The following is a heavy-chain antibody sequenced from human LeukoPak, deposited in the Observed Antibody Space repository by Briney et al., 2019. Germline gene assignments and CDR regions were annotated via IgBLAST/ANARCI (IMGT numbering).Heavy chain of an antibody. CDR2: IIPIFGTA. J-gene: IGHJ5*02. CDR1: GGTFSSYA. Sequence: SVKVSCKASGGTFSSYAISWVRQAPGQGLEWMGGIIPIFGTANYAQKFQGRVAITADESTSTAYMELSSLRSEDTAVYYCARVRGREYYGSGRYPESWFDPWGQGTLVTVSS. CDR3: ARVRGREYYGSGRYPESWFDP. D-gene: IGHD3-10*01. V-gene: IGHV1-69*13.